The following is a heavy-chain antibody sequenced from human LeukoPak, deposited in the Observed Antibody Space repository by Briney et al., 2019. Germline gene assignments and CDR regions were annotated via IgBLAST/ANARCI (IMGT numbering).Heavy chain of an antibody. Sequence: GGSLRLSCAASGLTFDDYAMHWVRHAPGKGLEWVSGINWNSGSIRYADSVKGRFTISRDNAENSLYLQMNSLRTEDTALYYCAKGPMHEAVAGHFDYWGQGTLVTVSS. V-gene: IGHV3-9*01. J-gene: IGHJ4*02. CDR2: INWNSGSI. CDR1: GLTFDDYA. D-gene: IGHD6-19*01. CDR3: AKGPMHEAVAGHFDY.